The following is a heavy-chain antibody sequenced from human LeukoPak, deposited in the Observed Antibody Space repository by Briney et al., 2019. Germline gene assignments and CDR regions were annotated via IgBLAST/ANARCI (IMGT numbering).Heavy chain of an antibody. CDR3: TTTQGDYYDSSGYAY. CDR2: ISASGTNT. V-gene: IGHV3-23*01. CDR1: GFTFSSYA. J-gene: IGHJ4*02. Sequence: PGGSLRLSCAASGFTFSSYAMTWVRQAPGKGLEWVSAISASGTNTYYADSVKGRFTISRDDSKNTAYLQMNSLKTEDTAVYYCTTTQGDYYDSSGYAYWGQGTLVTVSS. D-gene: IGHD3-22*01.